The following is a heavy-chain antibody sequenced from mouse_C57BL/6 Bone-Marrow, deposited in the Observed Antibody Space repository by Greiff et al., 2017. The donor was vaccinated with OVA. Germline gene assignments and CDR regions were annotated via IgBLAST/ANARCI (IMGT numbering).Heavy chain of an antibody. J-gene: IGHJ2*01. CDR2: IYPGSGST. CDR1: GYTFTSYW. V-gene: IGHV1-55*01. CDR3: ARYGWAFPLDY. Sequence: QVQLQQPGAELVKPGASVKMSCKASGYTFTSYWITWVKQRPGQGLEWIGDIYPGSGSTNYNEKFKSKATLTVEPSSSTAYMQLSSLTSEDSAVDDCARYGWAFPLDYWGQGTTLTVSS. D-gene: IGHD1-1*01.